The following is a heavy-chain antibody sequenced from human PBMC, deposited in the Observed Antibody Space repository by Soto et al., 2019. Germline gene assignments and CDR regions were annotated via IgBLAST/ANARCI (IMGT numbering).Heavy chain of an antibody. CDR2: IRSKAYGGTT. J-gene: IGHJ6*02. Sequence: EVQLVESGGGLVKPGRSLRLSCTASGFTFGDYAMSWFRQAPGKGLEWVGFIRSKAYGGTTEYAASVKGRFTISRDDSKSIAYLQMNSLKTEDTAVYYCTALPFGDLGTYYYGMDVWGQGTTVTVSS. V-gene: IGHV3-49*05. CDR1: GFTFGDYA. CDR3: TALPFGDLGTYYYGMDV. D-gene: IGHD3-10*01.